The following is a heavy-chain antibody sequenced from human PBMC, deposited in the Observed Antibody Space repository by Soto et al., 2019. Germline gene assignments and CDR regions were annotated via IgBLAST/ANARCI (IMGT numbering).Heavy chain of an antibody. J-gene: IGHJ5*02. D-gene: IGHD3-22*01. CDR2: INDSGST. CDR3: ARGYYYDSPGWFDP. Sequence: PSETLSLTCAVYGGSFSGYYWSWIRQPPGKRPEWIGEINDSGSTNYNPSLTSRVTISVDTSKNQFSLKLSSVTAADTAVYYCARGYYYDSPGWFDPWGQGTLVTVSS. CDR1: GGSFSGYY. V-gene: IGHV4-34*01.